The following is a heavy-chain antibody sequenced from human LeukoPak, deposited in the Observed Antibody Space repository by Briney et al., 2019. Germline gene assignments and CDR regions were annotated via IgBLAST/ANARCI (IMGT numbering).Heavy chain of an antibody. D-gene: IGHD3-22*01. CDR2: INSSGSTI. CDR1: GFTCSSYE. V-gene: IGHV3-48*03. Sequence: GGSLRLSCAASGFTCSSYEMNWVRQAPGTGLEWVSYINSSGSTIYYADSVKGRFTISRDNAKNSLYLQMNSLRAEDTAVYYCARVRRYYYDSSGYLDYWGQGTLVTVSS. CDR3: ARVRRYYYDSSGYLDY. J-gene: IGHJ4*02.